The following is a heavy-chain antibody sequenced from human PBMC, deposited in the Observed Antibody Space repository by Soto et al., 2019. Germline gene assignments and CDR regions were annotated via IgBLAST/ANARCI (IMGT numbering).Heavy chain of an antibody. Sequence: GESLKISCNGSGYIFTSYWIGWVRQMPGKGLEWMGIIYPGDSDTRYSPSFQGQVTISADKSISTAYLQWSSLKASDTAMYYCARLSSHYDYGMDVWGQGTTVTVSS. CDR3: ARLSSHYDYGMDV. V-gene: IGHV5-51*01. J-gene: IGHJ6*02. CDR1: GYIFTSYW. CDR2: IYPGDSDT.